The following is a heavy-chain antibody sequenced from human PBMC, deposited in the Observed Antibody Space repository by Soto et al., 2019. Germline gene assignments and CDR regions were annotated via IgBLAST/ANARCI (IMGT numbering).Heavy chain of an antibody. J-gene: IGHJ4*02. CDR2: ISYDSSNK. V-gene: IGHV3-30*18. CDR1: GFTFSYG. Sequence: VQLLESGGGLIQPGGSLRLSCAASGFTFSYGIHWLRQAPGKGLELVAYISYDSSNKFYVDSVKGRFTIYRDNSKNTQFLQMNSLRAEDTAVYYCAKLVIGYCSGNTCDDYWGQGTLVAVSS. CDR3: AKLVIGYCSGNTCDDY. D-gene: IGHD2-15*01.